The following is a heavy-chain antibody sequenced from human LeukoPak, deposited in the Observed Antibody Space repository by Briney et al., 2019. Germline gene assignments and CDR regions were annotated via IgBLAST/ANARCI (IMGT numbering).Heavy chain of an antibody. CDR3: ARRCGGDCYAFGI. CDR1: GYTFTSYD. J-gene: IGHJ3*02. Sequence: ASVKVSCKASGYTFTSYDINWVRQATGQGLEWMGWMNPNSGNTGYAQKFQGRVTITADESTSTAYMELSSLRSEDTAVYYCARRCGGDCYAFGIWGQGTMVTVSS. V-gene: IGHV1-8*03. CDR2: MNPNSGNT. D-gene: IGHD2-21*01.